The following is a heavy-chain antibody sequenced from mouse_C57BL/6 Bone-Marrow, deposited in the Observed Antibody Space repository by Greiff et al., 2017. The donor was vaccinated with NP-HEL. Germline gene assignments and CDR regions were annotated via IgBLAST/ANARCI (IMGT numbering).Heavy chain of an antibody. CDR2: IYPRSGNN. D-gene: IGHD2-2*01. CDR3: AREGLRRGFDV. V-gene: IGHV1-81*01. CDR1: GYTFTSYG. Sequence: QVQLQQSGAELARPGASVKLSCKASGYTFTSYGISWVKQRTGQGLEWIGEIYPRSGNNYYNEKFKGKATLTADKSSSTAYMELRSLTSEDSAVYFCAREGLRRGFDVWGTGTTVTVSS. J-gene: IGHJ1*03.